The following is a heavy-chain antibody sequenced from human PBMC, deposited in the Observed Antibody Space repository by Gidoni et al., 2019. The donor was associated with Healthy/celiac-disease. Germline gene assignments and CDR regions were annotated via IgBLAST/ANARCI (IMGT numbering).Heavy chain of an antibody. CDR3: ARGIEVTDESAVPAIAARPYYFDY. V-gene: IGHV4-34*01. D-gene: IGHD6-6*01. CDR1: GGSFSGYY. J-gene: IGHJ4*02. CDR2: INHSGST. Sequence: QVQLQQWGAGLLKPSETLSLTCAVYGGSFSGYYWSWIRQPPGKGLEWIGEINHSGSTNYNPSLKSRVTISVDTSKNQFSLKLSSVTAADTAVYYCARGIEVTDESAVPAIAARPYYFDYWGQGTLVTVSS.